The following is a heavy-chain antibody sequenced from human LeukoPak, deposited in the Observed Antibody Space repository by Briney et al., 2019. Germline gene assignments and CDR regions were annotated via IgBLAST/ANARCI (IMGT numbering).Heavy chain of an antibody. Sequence: GGSLRLSCAASGFTVSSNYMSWVRQAPGKGLEWVSVIFGGSSTYYADSVKGRFTISRDNSKNTVFLQMNRLRAEDTAVYYCVRAGRHYDSRGSYYSSSLDFDYWGQGTLVTVSS. V-gene: IGHV3-53*01. CDR3: VRAGRHYDSRGSYYSSSLDFDY. CDR1: GFTVSSNY. D-gene: IGHD3-22*01. J-gene: IGHJ4*02. CDR2: IFGGSST.